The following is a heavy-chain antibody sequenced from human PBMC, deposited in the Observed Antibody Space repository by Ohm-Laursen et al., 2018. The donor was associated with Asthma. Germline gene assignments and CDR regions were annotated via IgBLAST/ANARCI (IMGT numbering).Heavy chain of an antibody. CDR2: ISYDGSNK. V-gene: IGHV3-30*04. D-gene: IGHD3-22*01. Sequence: SLRLSCSASGFTFSSYAMHWVRQAPGKGLEWVAVISYDGSNKYYADSVKGRFTISRDNSKNTLYLQMNSLRAEDTAVYYCARGFSSGVPVVAFDVWGQGTTVTVSS. CDR1: GFTFSSYA. CDR3: ARGFSSGVPVVAFDV. J-gene: IGHJ6*02.